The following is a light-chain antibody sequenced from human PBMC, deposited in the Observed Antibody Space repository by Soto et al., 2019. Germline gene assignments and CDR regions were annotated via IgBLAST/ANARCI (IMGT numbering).Light chain of an antibody. CDR2: RNN. V-gene: IGLV1-47*01. CDR1: SSNIGSDY. CDR3: AAWDDSLSGLV. J-gene: IGLJ2*01. Sequence: QSLLTQPPSASGTPGQRVTISCSGSSSNIGSDYVSWYQQLPGTAPKLLIYRNNQRPSGVPDRFSGSKSGTSASLAISGLRSEDEADYYCAAWDDSLSGLVFGGGTKVTVL.